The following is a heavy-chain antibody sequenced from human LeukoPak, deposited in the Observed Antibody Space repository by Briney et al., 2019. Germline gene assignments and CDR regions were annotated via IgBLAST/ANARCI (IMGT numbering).Heavy chain of an antibody. D-gene: IGHD6-6*01. V-gene: IGHV3-23*01. J-gene: IGHJ4*02. CDR1: GFTFSSYA. CDR2: ISGSA. Sequence: SGGSLRLSCAASGFTFSSYAMSWVRQAPGKGLEWVSPISGSAYYADSVKDRFTISRDNSKNTLYLQMNSLRAEDTAVYYCAKGRGYSSSSGIDYWGQGTLDTVSS. CDR3: AKGRGYSSSSGIDY.